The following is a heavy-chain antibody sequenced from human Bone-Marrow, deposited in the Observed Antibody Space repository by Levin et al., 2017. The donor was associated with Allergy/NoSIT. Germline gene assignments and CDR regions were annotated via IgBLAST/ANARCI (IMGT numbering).Heavy chain of an antibody. CDR3: AIEPPDCSSTSCLLTFDY. J-gene: IGHJ4*02. CDR2: INPNSGGT. D-gene: IGHD2-2*01. V-gene: IGHV1-2*02. Sequence: ASVKVSCKASGYTFTGYYMHWVRQAPGQGLEWMGWINPNSGGTNYAQKFQGRVTMTRDTSISTAYMELSRLRSDDTAVYYCAIEPPDCSSTSCLLTFDYWGQGTLVTVSS. CDR1: GYTFTGYY.